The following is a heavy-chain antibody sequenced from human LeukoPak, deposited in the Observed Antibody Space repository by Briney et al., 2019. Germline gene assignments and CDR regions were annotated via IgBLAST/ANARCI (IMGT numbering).Heavy chain of an antibody. CDR2: ISTYNGNT. CDR1: GYTFSSYG. CDR3: ARISGSYYADWFDP. J-gene: IGHJ5*02. Sequence: ASVKVSCKASGYTFSSYGITWVRQAPGRGLEWMGWISTYNGNTNYAQKLQGRVTMTTDTSTSTAYMELRSLRSDDTAVYYCARISGSYYADWFDPWGQGTLVTVSS. D-gene: IGHD1-26*01. V-gene: IGHV1-18*01.